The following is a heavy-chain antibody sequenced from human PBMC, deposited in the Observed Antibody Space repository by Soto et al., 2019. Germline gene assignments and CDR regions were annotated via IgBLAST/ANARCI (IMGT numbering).Heavy chain of an antibody. CDR2: IKSKTDGGTT. J-gene: IGHJ3*02. Sequence: PGGSLRLSCAASGFTFSNAWMNWVRQAPGKGLEWVGRIKSKTDGGTTDYAAPVKGRFTISRDDSKNTLYLQMNSLKAEDTAVYYCTTDLIVVVVAAMDDAFDIWGQGTMVTVSS. CDR1: GFTFSNAW. V-gene: IGHV3-15*07. CDR3: TTDLIVVVVAAMDDAFDI. D-gene: IGHD2-15*01.